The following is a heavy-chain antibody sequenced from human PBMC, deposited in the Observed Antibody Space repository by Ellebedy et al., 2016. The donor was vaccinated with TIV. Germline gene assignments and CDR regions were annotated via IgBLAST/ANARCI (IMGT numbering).Heavy chain of an antibody. Sequence: GGSLRLXCAASGFTFSSDWMHWVRQAPGKGLLWVSRINPDGSYTNYADSVKGRFTISRDNAKNTLYLQMNTLRAEDTAVYYCARDDDSGWPIGDYWGQGTLVTVSS. CDR2: INPDGSYT. CDR1: GFTFSSDW. CDR3: ARDDDSGWPIGDY. D-gene: IGHD6-19*01. J-gene: IGHJ4*02. V-gene: IGHV3-74*01.